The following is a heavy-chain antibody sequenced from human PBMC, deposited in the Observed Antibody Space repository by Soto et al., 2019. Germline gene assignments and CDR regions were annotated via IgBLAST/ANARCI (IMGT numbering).Heavy chain of an antibody. CDR2: IWYDGSVT. CDR1: GFSLSNFG. J-gene: IGHJ3*02. V-gene: IGHV3-33*01. Sequence: PGGSLRLSCAASGFSLSNFGMHWVRQAPGKELEWVAVIWYDGSVTYYGDSVKGRFTIARDNLKNMLFLQMSSLRAEDTAVYFCAREENIAVGGNADAFDIWGQGTMVTVSS. D-gene: IGHD6-19*01. CDR3: AREENIAVGGNADAFDI.